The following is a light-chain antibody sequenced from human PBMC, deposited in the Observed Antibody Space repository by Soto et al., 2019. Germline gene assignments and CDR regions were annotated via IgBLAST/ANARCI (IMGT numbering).Light chain of an antibody. CDR2: GNT. J-gene: IGLJ1*01. CDR1: SSNIGAGYD. V-gene: IGLV1-40*01. Sequence: QSVLTQPPSVSGAPGQRVTISCTGSSSNIGAGYDVHWYQQLPGTAPKLLIYGNTNRPSGVPDRFSGSKSGTSASLAITGLQAEDEADYYCQSYDSSMNAFYVFGTGTQLTVL. CDR3: QSYDSSMNAFYV.